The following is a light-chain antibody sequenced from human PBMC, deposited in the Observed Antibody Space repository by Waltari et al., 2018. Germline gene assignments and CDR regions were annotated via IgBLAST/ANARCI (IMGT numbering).Light chain of an antibody. V-gene: IGKV3-15*01. CDR1: QSVSRN. J-gene: IGKJ1*01. Sequence: EIVMTQSPVTLSVSPGERATLSCRASQSVSRNLAWYQQKPGQAPRLLIYAASTRATGIPASFSGSGSGTEFTLTISSLQSEDSAVYYCQQYNNRPWTFGQGTKVEIK. CDR3: QQYNNRPWT. CDR2: AAS.